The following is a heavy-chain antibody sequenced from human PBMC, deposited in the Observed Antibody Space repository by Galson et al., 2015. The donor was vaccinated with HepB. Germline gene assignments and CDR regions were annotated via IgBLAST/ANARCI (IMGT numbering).Heavy chain of an antibody. CDR3: AKGYYGGRGYYYYGMDV. J-gene: IGHJ6*02. CDR2: ISGSGDST. V-gene: IGHV3-23*01. D-gene: IGHD4-23*01. Sequence: SLRLSCAASKFTFSSYAMSWVRQAPGKGLEWVSAISGSGDSTYNADSVKGRFTISRDNSKNTLYLQMNSLRAEDTAVYYCAKGYYGGRGYYYYGMDVWGQGTTVTVS. CDR1: KFTFSSYA.